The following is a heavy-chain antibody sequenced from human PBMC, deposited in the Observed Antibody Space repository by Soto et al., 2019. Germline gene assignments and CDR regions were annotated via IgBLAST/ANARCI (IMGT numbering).Heavy chain of an antibody. CDR2: IYYSGIT. CDR1: GGSISSGGYY. D-gene: IGHD3-22*01. J-gene: IGHJ6*02. V-gene: IGHV4-31*03. Sequence: QVQLQESGPGLVKPSQTLSLTCTVSGGSISSGGYYWSLIRQHPGKGLEWIGYIYYSGITYYNTSLKSRVTTSVDTSKNEFSLKLSYVTAADTAGYYCGRAPTYYDESSGDPLGYRSGGMDVWGQGTTVTVSS. CDR3: GRAPTYYDESSGDPLGYRSGGMDV.